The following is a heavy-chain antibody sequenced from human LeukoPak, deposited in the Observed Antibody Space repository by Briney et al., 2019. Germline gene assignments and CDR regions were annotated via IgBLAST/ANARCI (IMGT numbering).Heavy chain of an antibody. CDR1: GYSISSGYY. V-gene: IGHV4-38-2*02. CDR3: ARDPPVAATPRGNYYMDV. Sequence: SETLSLTCTVSGYSISSGYYWGWIRQPPGKGLEWIGSIYYSGSTYYNPSLKSRVTISVDTSKNQFSLKLSSVTAADTAVYYCARDPPVAATPRGNYYMDVWGKGTTVTVSS. CDR2: IYYSGST. J-gene: IGHJ6*03. D-gene: IGHD2-15*01.